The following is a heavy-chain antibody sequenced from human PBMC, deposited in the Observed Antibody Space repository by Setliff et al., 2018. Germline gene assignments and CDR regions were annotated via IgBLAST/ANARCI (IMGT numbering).Heavy chain of an antibody. V-gene: IGHV1-69*13. CDR1: GYIFTDYY. CDR2: IIPIYGST. D-gene: IGHD3-22*01. J-gene: IGHJ5*02. CDR3: ARDALYDSNDRNSYYGNWLDP. Sequence: SVKVSCKASGYIFTDYYMHWVRQAPGQELGWMGGIIPIYGSTNNAEKFQGRVTFSADESMSTVYMELSSLTSADTALYYCARDALYDSNDRNSYYGNWLDPWGQGTLVTVSS.